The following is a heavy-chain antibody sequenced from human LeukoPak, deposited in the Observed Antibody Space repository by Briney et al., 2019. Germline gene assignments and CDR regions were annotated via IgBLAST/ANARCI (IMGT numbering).Heavy chain of an antibody. V-gene: IGHV4-39*01. J-gene: IGHJ6*03. Sequence: SETLSLTCTVSGVSIRGDTYYWGWIRQPPGKGLEWIGNYHIGNTYYNPSLKSRVTISEDTSKDQFSLRVNSVTAADTAVYYCARLWDSTGLYFYYYMDVWGEGTTVTVSS. CDR2: YHIGNT. CDR3: ARLWDSTGLYFYYYMDV. D-gene: IGHD6-19*01. CDR1: GVSIRGDTYY.